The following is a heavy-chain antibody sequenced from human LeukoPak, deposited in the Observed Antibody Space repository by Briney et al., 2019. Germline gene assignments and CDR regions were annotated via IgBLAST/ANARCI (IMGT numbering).Heavy chain of an antibody. J-gene: IGHJ2*01. CDR3: ARGILMVYVTYWCFDL. D-gene: IGHD2-8*01. Sequence: GESLRLSCAASGFTIKGYWMHWVRQSPGKGLVWVSRVNSSGGNTVYADAVKGRFTISRDNAKNTVYLQMNSLRAEDTAVYYCARGILMVYVTYWCFDLWGRGTLVTVSS. V-gene: IGHV3-74*01. CDR2: VNSSGGNT. CDR1: GFTIKGYW.